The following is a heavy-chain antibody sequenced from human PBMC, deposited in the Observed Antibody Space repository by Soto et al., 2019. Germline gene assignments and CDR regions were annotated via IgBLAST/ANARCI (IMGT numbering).Heavy chain of an antibody. CDR2: INTYNGNT. CDR1: GYTFTNYG. CDR3: AREGVAPYYYYGMDV. V-gene: IGHV1-18*01. D-gene: IGHD5-12*01. Sequence: ASVKVSCKASGYTFTNYGISWVRQAPGQGLEWMGWINTYNGNTNHAQKLQGRVTMTTDTSTSTVHMEVRSLRSDDTAVYYCAREGVAPYYYYGMDVWGQGTPVTVSS. J-gene: IGHJ6*02.